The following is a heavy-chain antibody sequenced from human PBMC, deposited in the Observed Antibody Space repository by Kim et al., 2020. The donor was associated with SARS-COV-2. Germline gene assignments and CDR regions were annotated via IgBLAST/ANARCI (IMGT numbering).Heavy chain of an antibody. Sequence: GGSLRLSCAASGFTFSSYGMHWVRQAPGKGLEWVAVISYDGSNKYYADSVKGRFTISRDNSKNTLYLQMNSLRAEDTAVYYCAKAYSGSYYGSYYFDYWGQGTLVTVSS. CDR3: AKAYSGSYYGSYYFDY. D-gene: IGHD1-26*01. CDR2: ISYDGSNK. V-gene: IGHV3-30*18. CDR1: GFTFSSYG. J-gene: IGHJ4*02.